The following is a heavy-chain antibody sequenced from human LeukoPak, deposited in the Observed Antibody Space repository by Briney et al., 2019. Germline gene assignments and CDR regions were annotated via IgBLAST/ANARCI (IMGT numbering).Heavy chain of an antibody. CDR1: GFIFDDYT. J-gene: IGHJ4*02. D-gene: IGHD1-26*01. CDR3: VKVSGTYHEFDY. Sequence: RPGGSLRLSCAASGFIFDDYTMYWVRQAPGKGLEWVSLISWDDGSTYYADSVKGRFTISRDNSKNSLDLQMNSLRPEDTALYYCVKVSGTYHEFDYWGQGTLVSVSS. CDR2: ISWDDGST. V-gene: IGHV3-43D*03.